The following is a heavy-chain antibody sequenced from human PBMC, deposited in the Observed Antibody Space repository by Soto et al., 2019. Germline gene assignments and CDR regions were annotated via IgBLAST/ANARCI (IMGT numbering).Heavy chain of an antibody. CDR2: IYYSGIT. J-gene: IGHJ6*02. CDR3: ARGSSIAGLYYGMDV. D-gene: IGHD6-6*01. CDR1: GGSISSSRCH. Sequence: SETLSLTCTVSGGSISSSRCHWGWIRQPPGKGLEWIGSIYYSGITYYNPSLKSRVTISLDTSKNQFSLKLSSVTAADTAVYYCARGSSIAGLYYGMDVWGQGTTVTVSS. V-gene: IGHV4-39*07.